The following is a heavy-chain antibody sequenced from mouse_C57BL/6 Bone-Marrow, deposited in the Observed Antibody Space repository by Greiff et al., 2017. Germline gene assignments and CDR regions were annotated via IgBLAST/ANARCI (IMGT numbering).Heavy chain of an antibody. J-gene: IGHJ1*03. CDR3: ARLWANRYFDV. Sequence: VHVKQSVAELVRPGASVKLSCTASGFTIKNTYMHWVKQRPEQGLEWIGRIDPANGNTKYAPKFQGKATITADTSSNTAYLQLSSLTSEDTAIYYCARLWANRYFDVWGTGTTVTVSS. D-gene: IGHD6-2*01. CDR2: IDPANGNT. V-gene: IGHV14-3*01. CDR1: GFTIKNTY.